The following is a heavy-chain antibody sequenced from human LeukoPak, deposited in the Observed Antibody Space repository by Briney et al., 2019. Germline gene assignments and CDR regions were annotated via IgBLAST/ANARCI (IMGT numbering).Heavy chain of an antibody. Sequence: SETLSLTCTVSGYSISSGYYWGWIRQPPGKGLEWIGSIYHSGSTYYNPSLKSRVTISVDTSKNQFSLKLSSVTAADTAVYYCARNLQDIVATPSGNYCYYYMDVWGKGTTVTVSS. V-gene: IGHV4-38-2*02. D-gene: IGHD5-12*01. CDR3: ARNLQDIVATPSGNYCYYYMDV. J-gene: IGHJ6*03. CDR2: IYHSGST. CDR1: GYSISSGYY.